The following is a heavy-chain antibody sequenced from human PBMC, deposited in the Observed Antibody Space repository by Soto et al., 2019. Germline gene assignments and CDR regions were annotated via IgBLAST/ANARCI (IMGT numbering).Heavy chain of an antibody. V-gene: IGHV3-23*01. CDR2: ISGSGGST. CDR1: GFTFSSYA. J-gene: IGHJ5*02. Sequence: GGSLRLSCAASGFTFSSYAMSWVRQAPGKGLEWVSAISGSGGSTYYADSVKGRFTISRDNSKNTLYLQMNSLRAEDTAVYYCAKVRQDSSSWYLSAGSNWFDPWGQGTLVTVSS. CDR3: AKVRQDSSSWYLSAGSNWFDP. D-gene: IGHD6-13*01.